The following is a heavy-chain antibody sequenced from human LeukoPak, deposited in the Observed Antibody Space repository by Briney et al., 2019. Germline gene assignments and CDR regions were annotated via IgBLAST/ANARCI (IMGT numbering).Heavy chain of an antibody. CDR3: ARGLGVIPDY. J-gene: IGHJ4*02. CDR2: ISYDGSNK. V-gene: IGHV3-30-3*01. Sequence: GGSLRLSGAASGFTCSSYAMHWVRQAPGKGLEWVAVISYDGSNKYYADSVKGRFTISRDNAKNSLYLQMTSLRAEDTAVYYCARGLGVIPDYWGQGTLVTVSS. D-gene: IGHD3-22*01. CDR1: GFTCSSYA.